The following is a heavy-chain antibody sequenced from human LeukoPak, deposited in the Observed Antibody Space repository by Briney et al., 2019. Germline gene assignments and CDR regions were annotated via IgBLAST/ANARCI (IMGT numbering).Heavy chain of an antibody. CDR1: GYTFTSYY. CDR2: INPSGGST. D-gene: IGHD6-19*01. Sequence: ASVKVSCKASGYTFTSYYMHWVRQAPGQGLEWMGLINPSGGSTSYAQKFQGRVTMTRDTSTSTVYMELSSLRSEDTAVYYCARSQRVFGGVRWLVPAHVDYWGQGTLVTVSS. CDR3: ARSQRVFGGVRWLVPAHVDY. J-gene: IGHJ4*02. V-gene: IGHV1-46*01.